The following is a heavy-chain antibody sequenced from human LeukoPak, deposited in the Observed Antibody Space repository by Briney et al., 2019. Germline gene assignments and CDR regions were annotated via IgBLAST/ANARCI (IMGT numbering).Heavy chain of an antibody. D-gene: IGHD3-22*01. CDR1: GFTFSSYG. CDR3: AKADRRWATYYYDTSGYYYDY. J-gene: IGHJ4*02. Sequence: GGSLRLSCAASGFTFSSYGMHWVRQAPGKGLEWVAFIRYDGRNKYYADSVKGRFTISRDNSKNTLYLQMNSLRAGDTAVYYCAKADRRWATYYYDTSGYYYDYWGQGTLVTVSS. CDR2: IRYDGRNK. V-gene: IGHV3-30*02.